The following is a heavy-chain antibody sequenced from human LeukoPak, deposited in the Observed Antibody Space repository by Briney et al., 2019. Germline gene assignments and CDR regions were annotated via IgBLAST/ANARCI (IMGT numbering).Heavy chain of an antibody. CDR1: GFTLSKYA. V-gene: IGHV3-23*01. Sequence: GGSLRLSCAASGFTLSKYAMNWVRQAPGKGLEWVSGIDGSGGRPPSADSVKGRFTISRDISKNTLYLQMNSLRAEDTAVYYCAGENRRSGPWLVDNWFDPWGQGTLVTVSS. CDR3: AGENRRSGPWLVDNWFDP. D-gene: IGHD6-19*01. CDR2: IDGSGGRP. J-gene: IGHJ5*02.